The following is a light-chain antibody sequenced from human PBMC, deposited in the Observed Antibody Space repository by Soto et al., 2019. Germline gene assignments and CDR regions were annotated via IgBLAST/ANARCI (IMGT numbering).Light chain of an antibody. J-gene: IGLJ1*01. CDR2: EVS. V-gene: IGLV2-14*01. CDR3: SSYTGSSTYV. CDR1: SSDVGGYNY. Sequence: QSALTQPASVSGSPGQSITISCTGTSSDVGGYNYVSWYQQHPGKAPKLMIYEVSNRPSGVSNRFSGSKSGNTASLTISGLQAEDESDYYGSSYTGSSTYVFGTGTKVTVL.